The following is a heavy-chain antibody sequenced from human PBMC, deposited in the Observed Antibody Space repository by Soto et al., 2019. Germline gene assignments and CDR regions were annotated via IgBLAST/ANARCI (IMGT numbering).Heavy chain of an antibody. J-gene: IGHJ6*02. V-gene: IGHV1-18*01. CDR3: AMVDVYVTPSPQDV. D-gene: IGHD3-16*01. CDR1: GYSFTRYG. Sequence: QVQLVQSRAEVKNPGASVKVSCKASGYSFTRYGIAWARQAPGQGLEWMGWINTYNGNTNYAQNLQGRVTQTTDTSTSTAHMELTSLRSNDTAIYYCAMVDVYVTPSPQDVWGQGTTVIVSS. CDR2: INTYNGNT.